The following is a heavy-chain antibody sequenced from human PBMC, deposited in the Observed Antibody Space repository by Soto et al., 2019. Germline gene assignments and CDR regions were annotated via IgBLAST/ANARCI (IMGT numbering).Heavy chain of an antibody. V-gene: IGHV3-7*01. CDR3: ARGGHCSSTSCYTSRSACDI. D-gene: IGHD2-2*02. J-gene: IGHJ3*02. CDR1: GFTFSSYW. CDR2: IKQDGSEK. Sequence: EVQLVESGGGLVQPGGSLRLSCAASGFTFSSYWMSWVRQAPGKGLEWVANIKQDGSEKYYVDSVKGRFTISRDNAKNSLYLQVNSLRADDTAVYYCARGGHCSSTSCYTSRSACDIWGQRKMVTVS.